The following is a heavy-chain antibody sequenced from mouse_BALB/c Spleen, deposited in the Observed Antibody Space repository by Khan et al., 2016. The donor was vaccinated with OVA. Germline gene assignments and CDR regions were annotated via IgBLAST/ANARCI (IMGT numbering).Heavy chain of an antibody. CDR2: INPSTGYT. CDR3: VNHGSNSDWFTY. D-gene: IGHD1-1*01. CDR1: GYTFTKYL. J-gene: IGHJ3*01. Sequence: QVRLQQSGAELATPGASVKMSCKASGYTFTKYLMHWVKQRPGQGLEWIGYINPSTGYTEYNQKFKDKATLTADKSSSTAYMQLSSLTSEDSAVYYCVNHGSNSDWFTYWGQGTLVTVSA. V-gene: IGHV1-4*01.